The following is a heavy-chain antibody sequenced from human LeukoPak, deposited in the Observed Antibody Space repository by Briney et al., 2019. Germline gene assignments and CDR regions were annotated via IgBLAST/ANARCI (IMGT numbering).Heavy chain of an antibody. CDR1: GFTFSSYW. CDR2: INSDGSST. D-gene: IGHD3-16*01. Sequence: PGGSLRLSCAASGFTFSSYWMHWVRQAPGKGLVWVSRINSDGSSTSYADSVKGRFTISRDNSKNTLHLQMNNLRAEDTAMYYCAKDLGWAPRALDAVDIWGQGTMVTVSS. CDR3: AKDLGWAPRALDAVDI. V-gene: IGHV3-74*01. J-gene: IGHJ3*02.